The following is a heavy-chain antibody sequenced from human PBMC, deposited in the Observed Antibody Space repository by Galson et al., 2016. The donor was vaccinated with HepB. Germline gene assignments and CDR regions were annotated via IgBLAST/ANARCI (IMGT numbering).Heavy chain of an antibody. CDR3: ARHPYYGDTVYYLSNNCFDP. V-gene: IGHV4-39*01. Sequence: ETLSLTCTVSGGSVNSTTSYWGWIRQPPGRGLEWIGSMYYSGSTFYNPSLILRVTISVDTSKNQFSLEVTSVTAEDTAVYYCARHPYYGDTVYYLSNNCFDPWGQGTLVTVSS. D-gene: IGHD3-22*01. J-gene: IGHJ5*02. CDR2: MYYSGST. CDR1: GGSVNSTTSY.